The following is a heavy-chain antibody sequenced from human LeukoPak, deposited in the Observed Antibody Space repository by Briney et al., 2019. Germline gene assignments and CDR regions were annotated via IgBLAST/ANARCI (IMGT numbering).Heavy chain of an antibody. V-gene: IGHV4-39*01. CDR2: IYYSGST. Sequence: PSETLSLTCTVSGDSISSSSSYWGWIRQPPGKGLEWIGSIYYSGSTYYNTSLKSRVTISVDTSKNQFSLRLSSVTAADTAVYFCARGILRDYYDSSGFYHRGGVGYWGQGTLVTVSS. D-gene: IGHD3-22*01. CDR1: GDSISSSSSY. CDR3: ARGILRDYYDSSGFYHRGGVGY. J-gene: IGHJ4*02.